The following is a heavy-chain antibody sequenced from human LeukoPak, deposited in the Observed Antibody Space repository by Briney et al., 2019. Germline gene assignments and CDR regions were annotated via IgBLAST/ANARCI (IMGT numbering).Heavy chain of an antibody. CDR2: IIPILGIA. D-gene: IGHD6-13*01. CDR3: ARDSDSSLPDY. J-gene: IGHJ4*02. CDR1: GGTFSSYT. Sequence: ASVKVSCKASGGTFSSYTISWVRQAPGQGLEWMGRIIPILGIANYAQKFQGRVTITADKSTSTAYMELSSLRSEDTAVYYCARDSDSSLPDYWGQGTLVTVSS. V-gene: IGHV1-69*04.